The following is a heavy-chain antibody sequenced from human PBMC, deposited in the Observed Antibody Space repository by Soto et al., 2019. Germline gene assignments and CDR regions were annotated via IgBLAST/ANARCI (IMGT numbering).Heavy chain of an antibody. D-gene: IGHD1-26*01. CDR1: GFTFSDYG. Sequence: GGALRLSCAASGFTFSDYGMHWVRQAPGKGLEWVALTWYDESIKVYADSVKGRFTISRDNSKNTLYLQMNNLRPEDTAVYFCARDNSAGAGENWFDPWGQGTLVTVSS. V-gene: IGHV3-33*01. J-gene: IGHJ5*02. CDR3: ARDNSAGAGENWFDP. CDR2: TWYDESIK.